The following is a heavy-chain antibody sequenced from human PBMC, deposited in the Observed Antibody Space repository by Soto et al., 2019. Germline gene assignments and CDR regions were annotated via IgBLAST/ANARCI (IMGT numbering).Heavy chain of an antibody. CDR3: VRRHVSATGIDWFDP. D-gene: IGHD6-13*01. J-gene: IGHJ5*02. V-gene: IGHV1-3*01. CDR1: GYTFTSYG. CDR2: LNAADGDT. Sequence: ASVKVSCKASGYTFTSYGIHWVRQAPGQRLEWMGWLNAADGDTIYSPKFQGRVTIIRDTSASTAYMELSSLRSEDTAVYYCVRRHVSATGIDWFDPWGQGTLVTVSS.